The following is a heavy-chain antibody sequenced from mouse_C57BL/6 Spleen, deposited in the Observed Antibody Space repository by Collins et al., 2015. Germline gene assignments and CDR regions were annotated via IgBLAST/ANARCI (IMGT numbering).Heavy chain of an antibody. CDR2: ISSGGSI. Sequence: EVKLVESGGGLVKPGGSLKLSCAASGFTFSTYAMSWVRQTPEKRLEWVASISSGGSIYYPDSVKGRFTISRDNARNILYLQMSSLRSEDTAMHYCARGDDGYFGYFDYWGQGTTLTVSS. D-gene: IGHD2-3*01. CDR3: ARGDDGYFGYFDY. V-gene: IGHV5-6-5*01. J-gene: IGHJ2*01. CDR1: GFTFSTYA.